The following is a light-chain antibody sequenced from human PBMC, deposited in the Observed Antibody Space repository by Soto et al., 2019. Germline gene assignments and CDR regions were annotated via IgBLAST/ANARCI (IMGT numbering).Light chain of an antibody. CDR3: HQNDNLPPT. Sequence: DIQMTQSPSSLSASIGDRVTITCQAIQDISKYLNWYQQKPGKAPNLLIYDASNLGTGVPSRFSGSGSGTDFTFTIRSLQPEDFATDCCHQNDNLPPTFVGGTKVEIK. CDR1: QDISKY. J-gene: IGKJ4*01. V-gene: IGKV1-33*01. CDR2: DAS.